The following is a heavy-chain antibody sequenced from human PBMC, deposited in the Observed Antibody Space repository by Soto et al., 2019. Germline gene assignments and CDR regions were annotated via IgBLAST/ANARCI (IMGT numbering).Heavy chain of an antibody. Sequence: GGSLRLSCAASGFTFSSYGMHWVRQAPGKGLEWVAVISYDGSNKYYADSVKGRFTISRDNSKNTLYLQMNSLRAEDTAVYYCANGLGGVVPAAKEGRAFDIWGQGTMVTVSS. CDR3: ANGLGGVVPAAKEGRAFDI. J-gene: IGHJ3*02. CDR1: GFTFSSYG. D-gene: IGHD2-2*01. V-gene: IGHV3-30*18. CDR2: ISYDGSNK.